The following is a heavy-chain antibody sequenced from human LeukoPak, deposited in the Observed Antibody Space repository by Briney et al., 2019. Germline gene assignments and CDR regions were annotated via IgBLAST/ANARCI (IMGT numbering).Heavy chain of an antibody. V-gene: IGHV1-46*01. CDR2: INPSGGST. J-gene: IGHJ6*02. CDR1: GYTFTSYY. D-gene: IGHD1-26*01. Sequence: ASVKVSCKASGYTFTSYYMHWVRQAPGQGLEWMGIINPSGGSTSYAQKFQGRVTMTRDTSTSTVHMELSSLRSEDTAVYYCAREKKHAQGATSVYYYYGMDVWGQGTTVTVSS. CDR3: AREKKHAQGATSVYYYYGMDV.